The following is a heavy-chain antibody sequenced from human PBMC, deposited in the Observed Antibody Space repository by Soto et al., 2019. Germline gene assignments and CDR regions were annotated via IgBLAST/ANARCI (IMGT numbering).Heavy chain of an antibody. CDR1: GFTFSNYG. J-gene: IGHJ6*02. V-gene: IGHV1-18*01. D-gene: IGHD2-8*01. CDR2: VSANNGHT. CDR3: ARDIESVTAKHFFYYYTMDV. Sequence: ASVKVSCKASGFTFSNYGLNWVRQAPGQGLEWMGWVSANNGHTNYAQNLQGRVSMTTDTSTSTAYMELRGLRFDDTAVYYCARDIESVTAKHFFYYYTMDVWGQGATVTVSS.